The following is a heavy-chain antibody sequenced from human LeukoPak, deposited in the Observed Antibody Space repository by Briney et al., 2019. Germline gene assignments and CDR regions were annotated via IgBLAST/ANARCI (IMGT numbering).Heavy chain of an antibody. J-gene: IGHJ4*02. CDR3: ASWGPNSSGWTSPDY. V-gene: IGHV4-39*07. Sequence: SETLSLTCTVSGGSISSSSYYWGWIRQPPGKGLEWIGSIYYSGSTYYNPSLKSRVTISVDRSKNQFSLKLSSVTAADTAVYYCASWGPNSSGWTSPDYWGQGTLVTVSS. CDR1: GGSISSSSYY. CDR2: IYYSGST. D-gene: IGHD6-19*01.